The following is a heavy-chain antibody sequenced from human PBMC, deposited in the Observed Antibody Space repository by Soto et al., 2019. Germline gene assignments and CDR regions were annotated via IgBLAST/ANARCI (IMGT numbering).Heavy chain of an antibody. CDR1: EGTFSTYA. V-gene: IGHV1-69*01. Sequence: HVQLVQSGAEVKKPGSSVKVSCKAPEGTFSTYAITWVRQAPGQGLEWMGGIIPIFGTANYAQKFQGRVAITADESTSTAYMELRSLRSEDTAVYYCARVRFLDTDYYYYYGMDVWGQGTTVTVSS. CDR3: ARVRFLDTDYYYYYGMDV. D-gene: IGHD3-3*01. J-gene: IGHJ6*02. CDR2: IIPIFGTA.